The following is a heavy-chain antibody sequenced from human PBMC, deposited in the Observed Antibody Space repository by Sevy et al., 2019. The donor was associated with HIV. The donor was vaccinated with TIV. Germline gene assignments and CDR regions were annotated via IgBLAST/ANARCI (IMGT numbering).Heavy chain of an antibody. Sequence: ASVKVSCKASGYTFTGYYMHWVRQAPGQGLEWMGWINPNSGGTNYAQKFQGRVTMTRDTSISTAYMGLSRLRSDDTAVYYCARDLGIAVAGKGSCDYWGQGTLVTVSS. CDR2: INPNSGGT. CDR3: ARDLGIAVAGKGSCDY. CDR1: GYTFTGYY. V-gene: IGHV1-2*02. D-gene: IGHD6-19*01. J-gene: IGHJ4*02.